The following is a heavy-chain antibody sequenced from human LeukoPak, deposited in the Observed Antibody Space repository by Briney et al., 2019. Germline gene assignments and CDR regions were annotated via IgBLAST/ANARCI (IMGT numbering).Heavy chain of an antibody. D-gene: IGHD1-1*01. J-gene: IGHJ4*02. CDR3: ARDSDTGGLDY. V-gene: IGHV3-74*01. Sequence: GGSLRLSCAASGFTFSSYWMHWVRQAPGKGLVWVSRINSDGSSTSYADSVKGRFTISRDNAKNSLYLQMNSLRAEDTAVYYCARDSDTGGLDYWGQGTLVTVSS. CDR2: INSDGSST. CDR1: GFTFSSYW.